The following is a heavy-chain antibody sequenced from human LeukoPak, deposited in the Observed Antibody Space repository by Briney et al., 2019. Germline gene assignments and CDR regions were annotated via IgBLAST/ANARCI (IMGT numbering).Heavy chain of an antibody. CDR2: IFLDSGNT. D-gene: IGHD1-14*01. CDR3: AARTEDDAFDI. CDR1: GFTFTSSA. Sequence: GSSVQVSCKASGFTFTSSAMQWVRQAGGQGRDGIGWIFLDSGNTNYAQKFQERVTITRDMSTSTAYMDPSSLRSENTAVYYCAARTEDDAFDIWGQGTMVTVSS. V-gene: IGHV1-58*02. J-gene: IGHJ3*02.